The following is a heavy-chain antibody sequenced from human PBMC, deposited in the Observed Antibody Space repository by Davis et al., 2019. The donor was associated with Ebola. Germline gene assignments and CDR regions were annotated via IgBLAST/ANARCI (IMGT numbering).Heavy chain of an antibody. V-gene: IGHV3-30*03. Sequence: PGGSLRLSCAASGFTFSSYGMHWVRQAPGKGLESVAVISFDGSKKYYADSVKGRFTISRDTSSNTLFLQVNSLRVEDTAVYYCARDPAIGQPLSTFDVWGQGTTVTVAS. J-gene: IGHJ3*01. CDR2: ISFDGSKK. CDR3: ARDPAIGQPLSTFDV. D-gene: IGHD1-14*01. CDR1: GFTFSSYG.